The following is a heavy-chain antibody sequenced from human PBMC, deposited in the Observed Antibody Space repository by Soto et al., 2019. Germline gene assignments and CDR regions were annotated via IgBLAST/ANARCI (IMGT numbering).Heavy chain of an antibody. D-gene: IGHD2-2*02. J-gene: IGHJ4*02. CDR2: IIPILGIA. CDR3: AMEYCSSTSCYRDY. Sequence: QVQMVQSGAEVKKPGSSVKVSCKASGGTVSSYTISWVRQAPGQGLEWMGRIIPILGIANYAQKFQGRVTITADKSASTAYMELSSLRSEDTAVYYCAMEYCSSTSCYRDYWGQGTLVTVSS. V-gene: IGHV1-69*02. CDR1: GGTVSSYT.